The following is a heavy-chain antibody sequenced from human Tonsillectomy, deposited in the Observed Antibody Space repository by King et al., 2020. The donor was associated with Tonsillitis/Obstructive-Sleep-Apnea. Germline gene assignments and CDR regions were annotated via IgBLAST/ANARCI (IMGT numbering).Heavy chain of an antibody. Sequence: VQLQESGPGLVKPSETLSLTCTVSGGSISSSSYYWGWIRQPPGKGLEWIGSIYYSGSTYYNPSLKSRVTISVDTSKNQFSLKLSSVTAADTAVYYCARQLGTRIFGVVIIRREFDYWGQGTLVTVSS. CDR2: IYYSGST. J-gene: IGHJ4*02. D-gene: IGHD3-3*01. CDR3: ARQLGTRIFGVVIIRREFDY. V-gene: IGHV4-39*01. CDR1: GGSISSSSYY.